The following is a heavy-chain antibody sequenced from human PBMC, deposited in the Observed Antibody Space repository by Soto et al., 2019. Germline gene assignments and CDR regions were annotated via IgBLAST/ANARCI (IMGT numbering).Heavy chain of an antibody. Sequence: SETLSLTCNVSGDSISSSKYYWGWIRQPPGKGLQWIASIYSSGTAQFNPSLKSRVAISVHTSDNQFSLRLTSVTAADSALYFCARLDQYDVFTQSYSPDAFDVWGRGTMVTVSS. CDR3: ARLDQYDVFTQSYSPDAFDV. CDR2: IYSSGTA. V-gene: IGHV4-39*01. CDR1: GDSISSSKYY. J-gene: IGHJ3*01. D-gene: IGHD3-9*01.